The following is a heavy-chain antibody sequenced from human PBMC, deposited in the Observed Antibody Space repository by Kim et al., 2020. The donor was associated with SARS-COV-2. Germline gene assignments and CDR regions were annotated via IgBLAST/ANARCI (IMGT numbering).Heavy chain of an antibody. D-gene: IGHD3-10*01. J-gene: IGHJ5*02. Sequence: GGSLRLSCTASGFSVSDFHVHWVRQASGKGLEWVGRITDKSQNYATAYGASVKGRFTISTDDSKNTAFLQMNALKTEDTAVYYCWGLISGRNSFDPCGQGTLVTVSS. CDR3: WGLISGRNSFDP. CDR1: GFSVSDFH. CDR2: ITDKSQNYAT. V-gene: IGHV3-73*01.